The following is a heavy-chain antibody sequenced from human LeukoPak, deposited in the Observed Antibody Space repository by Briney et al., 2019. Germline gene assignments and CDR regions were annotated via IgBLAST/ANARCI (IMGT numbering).Heavy chain of an antibody. CDR2: IIPIFGTA. Sequence: ASVEVSCKASGGTFSSYAISWVRQAPGQGLEWMGGIIPIFGTANYAQKFQGRVTITADKSTSTAYMELSSLRSEDTAVYYCARESRSYYGSGSYLRAWGQGTMVTVSS. D-gene: IGHD3-10*01. V-gene: IGHV1-69*06. J-gene: IGHJ3*01. CDR1: GGTFSSYA. CDR3: ARESRSYYGSGSYLRA.